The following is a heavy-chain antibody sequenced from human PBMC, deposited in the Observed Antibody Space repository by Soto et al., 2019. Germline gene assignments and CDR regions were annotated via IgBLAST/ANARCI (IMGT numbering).Heavy chain of an antibody. J-gene: IGHJ4*02. D-gene: IGHD3-16*02. CDR3: ARANMGELSLDHLEY. CDR1: GFTFSSYG. Sequence: QVQLVESGGGVVQPGRSLRLSCAVSGFTFSSYGMHWARQAPGKGLEWVAVMSFDGSNRYYADSVKGRFTISRDNSKNTLYLQMNSLRAEDTAVYYCARANMGELSLDHLEYWGQGTLVTVSS. V-gene: IGHV3-30*03. CDR2: MSFDGSNR.